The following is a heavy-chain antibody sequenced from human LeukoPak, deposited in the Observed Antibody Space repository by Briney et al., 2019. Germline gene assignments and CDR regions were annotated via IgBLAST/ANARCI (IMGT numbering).Heavy chain of an antibody. J-gene: IGHJ5*02. CDR3: AKVGNSDFDP. D-gene: IGHD1-14*01. CDR2: ISGSGGST. Sequence: QAGGSLRLSCAVSGFIVSSDYMSWVRQAPGKGLEWVSAISGSGGSTYYADSVKGRFTISRDNSKNTLYLQMNSLRAEDTAVYYCAKVGNSDFDPWGQGTLVTVSS. CDR1: GFIVSSDY. V-gene: IGHV3-23*01.